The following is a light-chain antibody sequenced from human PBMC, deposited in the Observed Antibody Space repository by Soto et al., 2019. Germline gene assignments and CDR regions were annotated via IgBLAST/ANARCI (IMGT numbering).Light chain of an antibody. CDR3: ATWDDSLNGPV. J-gene: IGLJ3*02. Sequence: QSVLTQPASVSGSPGQSITISCTGTSGDIGSYNRVSWYQQHPGKAPKLIIYRNNRRPSEVPDRFSGSKSGTSASLAISGLQSDDEADYYCATWDDSLNGPVFGGGTKVTVL. CDR2: RNN. CDR1: SGDIGSYNR. V-gene: IGLV1-44*01.